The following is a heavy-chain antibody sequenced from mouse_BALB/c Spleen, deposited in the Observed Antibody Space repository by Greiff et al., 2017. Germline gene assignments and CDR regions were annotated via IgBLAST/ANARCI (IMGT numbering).Heavy chain of an antibody. V-gene: IGHV5-6-5*01. CDR2: ISSGGST. D-gene: IGHD2-4*01. J-gene: IGHJ3*01. Sequence: DVHLVESGGGLVKPGGSLKLSCAASGFTFSSYAMSWVRQTPEKRLEWVASISSGGSTYYPDSVKGRFTISRDNARNILYLQMSSLRSEDTAMYYCARGGEITGFAYWGQGTLVTVSA. CDR3: ARGGEITGFAY. CDR1: GFTFSSYA.